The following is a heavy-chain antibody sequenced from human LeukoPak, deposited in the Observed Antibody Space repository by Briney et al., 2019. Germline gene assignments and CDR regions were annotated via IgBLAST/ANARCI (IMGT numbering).Heavy chain of an antibody. CDR1: GYTFTSYD. J-gene: IGHJ4*02. V-gene: IGHV1-8*01. Sequence: ASVKVSCKASGYTFTSYDINWVRQATGQGPEWMGWMNPNSGNTGYAQKFQGRVTMTRDTSTSTVYMELSSLRSEDTAVYYCARDLDTAREPPLDYWGQGTLVTVSS. CDR2: MNPNSGNT. CDR3: ARDLDTAREPPLDY. D-gene: IGHD5-18*01.